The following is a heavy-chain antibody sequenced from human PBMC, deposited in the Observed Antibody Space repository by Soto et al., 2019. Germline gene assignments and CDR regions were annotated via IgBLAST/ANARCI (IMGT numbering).Heavy chain of an antibody. CDR2: IIPIFGKA. CDR3: ASRDTEDAFDI. Sequence: QVQLVQSGAEVKKPGSSVKVSCKASGGTFSSYAISWVRQAPGQGLEWMGGIIPIFGKAHYAQKFQGRVTITADDSTSTAYMELSSLRSEDNAVYYCASRDTEDAFDIWGQGTMVTVSS. CDR1: GGTFSSYA. J-gene: IGHJ3*02. D-gene: IGHD5-18*01. V-gene: IGHV1-69*12.